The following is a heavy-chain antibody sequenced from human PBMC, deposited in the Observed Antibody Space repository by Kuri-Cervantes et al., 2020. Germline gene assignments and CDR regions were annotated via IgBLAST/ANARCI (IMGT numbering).Heavy chain of an antibody. CDR2: ISYDGTET. CDR3: AKHGATTMHYYYYGMDV. Sequence: GGSLRLSCVVSGFTMSNYAMHGVRQAPGKGLEWVAVISYDGTETYYADSVQGRFTISRDDSQGTVALQMKNLRVEDTALYYCAKHGATTMHYYYYGMDVWGQGTTVTVSS. CDR1: GFTMSNYA. V-gene: IGHV3-30*18. J-gene: IGHJ6*02. D-gene: IGHD4-17*01.